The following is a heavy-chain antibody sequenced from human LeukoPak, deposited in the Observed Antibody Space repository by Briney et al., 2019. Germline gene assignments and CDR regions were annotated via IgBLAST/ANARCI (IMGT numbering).Heavy chain of an antibody. CDR1: GFTLSSYA. CDR2: ISCSGGST. CDR3: AKQNGGFREDYDY. Sequence: GGSLRLSCAASGFTLSSYAMSWVRQAPGKGPEGVSAISCSGGSTYYAQSVKGRFTISRDNSKNTLYLQMNSLRAEDTAVYYCAKQNGGFREDYDYWGQGALVTVSS. V-gene: IGHV3-23*01. J-gene: IGHJ4*02. D-gene: IGHD3-10*01.